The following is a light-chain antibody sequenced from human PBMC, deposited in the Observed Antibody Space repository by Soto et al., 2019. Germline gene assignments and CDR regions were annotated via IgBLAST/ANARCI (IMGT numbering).Light chain of an antibody. CDR3: AAWDDTVRSYV. Sequence: QSVLTQPPSVSGTPGQRVTISCSGGISNIATNYVHWFQQLAGTAPKVLSNRDNQRPSGVPDRFSGSKSGTSASLAISGLRSEDEAEYYCAAWDDTVRSYVFGTGTKLTVL. V-gene: IGLV1-47*01. J-gene: IGLJ1*01. CDR1: ISNIATNY. CDR2: RDN.